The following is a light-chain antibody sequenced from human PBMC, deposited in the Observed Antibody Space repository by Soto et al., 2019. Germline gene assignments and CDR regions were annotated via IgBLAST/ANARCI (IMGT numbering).Light chain of an antibody. CDR2: DAS. Sequence: DIQMTQSPSTLSASVGDSVTITCRASQSLSRWLAWYQQKPGKAPKILIYDASTLGSGVPSRCSGSGSGTEFTLTISRLQTDDFATYYCQQYNTYSKTFGQGTKVQIK. J-gene: IGKJ1*01. V-gene: IGKV1-5*01. CDR1: QSLSRW. CDR3: QQYNTYSKT.